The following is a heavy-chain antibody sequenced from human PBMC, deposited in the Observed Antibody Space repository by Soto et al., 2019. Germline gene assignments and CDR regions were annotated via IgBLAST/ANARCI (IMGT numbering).Heavy chain of an antibody. V-gene: IGHV3-23*01. Sequence: GGSLRLSCAASGFTFSSYAMSWVRQAPGKGLEWVSAISGSGGSTYYADSVKGRFTISRDNSKNTLYLQMNSLRAEDTAVYYYAKGITMVRGVGPGWFDPWGQGT. CDR2: ISGSGGST. D-gene: IGHD3-10*01. CDR3: AKGITMVRGVGPGWFDP. CDR1: GFTFSSYA. J-gene: IGHJ5*02.